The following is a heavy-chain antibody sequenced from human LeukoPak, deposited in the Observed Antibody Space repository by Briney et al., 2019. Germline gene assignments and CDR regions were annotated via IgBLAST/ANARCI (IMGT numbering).Heavy chain of an antibody. CDR1: GGTFSSYA. CDR2: IIPILGIA. D-gene: IGHD6-25*01. Sequence: ASVKVSCKASGGTFSSYAISWVRQAPGQGLEWMGRIIPILGIANYAQKFQGRVTITADKSTSTAYMELSSLRSEDTAVYYCARDKYSSASLYNWFDPWGQRNLVTVSS. CDR3: ARDKYSSASLYNWFDP. J-gene: IGHJ5*02. V-gene: IGHV1-69*04.